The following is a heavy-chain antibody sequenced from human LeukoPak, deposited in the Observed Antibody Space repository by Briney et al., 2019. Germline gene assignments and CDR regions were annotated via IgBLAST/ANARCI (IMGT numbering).Heavy chain of an antibody. D-gene: IGHD6-19*01. CDR3: ARASSILIDY. Sequence: GGCLRLSCAASGFTVSSNYMSWVRQAPGKGLEWVSVIYSGGSTYYADSVKGRFTISRDNSKNTLYLQMNSLRAEDTAVYYCARASSILIDYWGQGTLVTVSS. V-gene: IGHV3-66*01. CDR1: GFTVSSNY. J-gene: IGHJ4*02. CDR2: IYSGGST.